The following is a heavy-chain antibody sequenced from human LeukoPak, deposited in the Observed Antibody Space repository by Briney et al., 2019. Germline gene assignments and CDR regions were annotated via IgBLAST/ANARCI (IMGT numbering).Heavy chain of an antibody. CDR1: GGSFSGYY. CDR3: ASRKQWLVAPAY. D-gene: IGHD6-19*01. J-gene: IGHJ4*02. V-gene: IGHV4-34*01. CDR2: INHSGST. Sequence: SETLSLTCAVYGGSFSGYYWSWIRQPPGKGLEWIGEINHSGSTNYNPSLKSRVTISVDTSKNQFSLKLRSVAAADTAVYSCASRKQWLVAPAYWGQGTLVTVSS.